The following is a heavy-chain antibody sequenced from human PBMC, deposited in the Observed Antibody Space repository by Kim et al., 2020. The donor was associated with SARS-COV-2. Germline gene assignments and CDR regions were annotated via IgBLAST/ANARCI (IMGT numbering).Heavy chain of an antibody. Sequence: SETLSLTCTVSGGSISSSSYYWGWIRQPPGKGLEWIGSIYYSGSTYYNPSLKSRVTISVDTSKKQFSLKLSSVTAADTAVYYCARHNPVTSTYYYYGMYVWGQATTVTVSS. D-gene: IGHD2-2*01. CDR1: GGSISSSSYY. CDR3: ARHNPVTSTYYYYGMYV. V-gene: IGHV4-39*01. CDR2: IYYSGST. J-gene: IGHJ6*02.